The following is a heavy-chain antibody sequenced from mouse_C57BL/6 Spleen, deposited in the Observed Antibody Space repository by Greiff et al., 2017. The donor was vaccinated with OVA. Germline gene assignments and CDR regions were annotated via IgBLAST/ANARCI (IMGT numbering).Heavy chain of an antibody. CDR2: IDPSDSYT. CDR3: ARGYSY. Sequence: QVQLQQPGAELVRPGTSVKLSCKASGYTLTSYWMHWVKQRPGQGLEWIGVIDPSDSYTNYNQKFKGKATLTVDTSSSTAYMQLSSLTSEDSAVYYCARGYSYWGQGTTLTVSS. J-gene: IGHJ2*01. CDR1: GYTLTSYW. V-gene: IGHV1-59*01.